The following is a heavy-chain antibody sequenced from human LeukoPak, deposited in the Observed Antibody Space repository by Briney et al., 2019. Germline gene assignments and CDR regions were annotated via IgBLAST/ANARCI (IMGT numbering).Heavy chain of an antibody. D-gene: IGHD2-2*01. CDR3: AKVVPAAPYYAMDV. CDR1: GFTFSDHY. V-gene: IGHV3-23*01. Sequence: GGSLRLSCAVSGFTFSDHYMSWIRQAPGKGLEWVSAISGSGGSTYYADSVKGRFTISRDNSKNTLYLQMDSLRAGDTAVYYCAKVVPAAPYYAMDVWGQGTTVTVSS. CDR2: ISGSGGST. J-gene: IGHJ6*02.